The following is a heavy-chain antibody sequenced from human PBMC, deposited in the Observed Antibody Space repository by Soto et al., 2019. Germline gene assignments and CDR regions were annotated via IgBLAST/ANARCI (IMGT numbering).Heavy chain of an antibody. D-gene: IGHD6-6*01. V-gene: IGHV1-3*01. J-gene: IGHJ4*02. CDR2: INAGNGNT. CDR1: AYTVTNYA. Sequence: GASVPVSCKASAYTVTNYAMDRVRQAPGQWREWMGCINAGNGNTKYSQKFQGRFTISRDNSKNTLYLQMDSLRAEDTAVYYCASLIGGSSGRFGPYFDDWGQGTLVTVSS. CDR3: ASLIGGSSGRFGPYFDD.